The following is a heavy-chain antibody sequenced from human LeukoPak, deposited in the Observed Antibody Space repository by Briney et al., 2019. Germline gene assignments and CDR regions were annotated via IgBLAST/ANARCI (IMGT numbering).Heavy chain of an antibody. CDR1: GFTFSSYS. J-gene: IGHJ2*01. CDR3: ARDPLRYCSGGSCSSEGNWYFDL. V-gene: IGHV3-21*01. CDR2: ISSSSSYI. D-gene: IGHD2-15*01. Sequence: GGSLRLSCAASGFTFSSYSMIWVRQAPGRGLEGVSSISSSSSYIYYADSVKDRFTISRDNAKTSLYLQMNSLRAEDTAVYYCARDPLRYCSGGSCSSEGNWYFDLWGRGTLVTVSS.